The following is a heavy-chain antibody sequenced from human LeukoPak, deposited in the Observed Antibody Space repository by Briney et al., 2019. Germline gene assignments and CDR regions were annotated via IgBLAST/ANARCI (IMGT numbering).Heavy chain of an antibody. CDR1: GFTFSSYS. D-gene: IGHD3-22*01. CDR2: ISSSSSYI. V-gene: IGHV3-21*01. Sequence: GGSLRLSCAASGFTFSSYSMNWVRQAPGKGLEWVSSISSSSSYIYYADSVKGRFTISRDNAKNSLYLQMNSLRAEDTAVYYCARDGGSSSSGYEDYWGQGTLVTVSS. J-gene: IGHJ4*02. CDR3: ARDGGSSSSGYEDY.